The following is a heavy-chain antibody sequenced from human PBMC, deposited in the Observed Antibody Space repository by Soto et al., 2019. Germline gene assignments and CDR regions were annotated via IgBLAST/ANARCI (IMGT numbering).Heavy chain of an antibody. Sequence: SVKVSCKASGGTFSSYAISWVRQAPGQGLEWMGGIIPIFGTANYAQKFQGRVTITADKSTSTAYMELSSLRSEDTAVYYCASPPDYYDSSGYYFAWGQGTLVTV. D-gene: IGHD3-22*01. V-gene: IGHV1-69*06. J-gene: IGHJ5*02. CDR2: IIPIFGTA. CDR1: GGTFSSYA. CDR3: ASPPDYYDSSGYYFA.